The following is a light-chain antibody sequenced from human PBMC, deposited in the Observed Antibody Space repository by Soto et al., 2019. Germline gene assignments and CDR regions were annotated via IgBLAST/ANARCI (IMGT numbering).Light chain of an antibody. CDR2: SSN. CDR3: AAWDDSLHGSVV. CDR1: SSNIGSNT. V-gene: IGLV1-44*01. Sequence: QSVLTQAPSASGTPGQRVTISCSGSSSNIGSNTVNWYQQLPGTAPKLLIYSSNQRPSGVPDRFSGSKSDTSASLAISGLHSEDEADYYCAAWDDSLHGSVVFGGGTKLTVL. J-gene: IGLJ3*02.